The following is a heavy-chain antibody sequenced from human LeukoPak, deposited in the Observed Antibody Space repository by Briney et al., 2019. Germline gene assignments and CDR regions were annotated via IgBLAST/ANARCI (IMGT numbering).Heavy chain of an antibody. D-gene: IGHD3-16*02. CDR1: GGTFSSYA. V-gene: IGHV1-69*13. CDR3: ARASVITFGGVIVRGAFDI. J-gene: IGHJ3*02. Sequence: ASVKVSCKASGGTFSSYAISWVRQAPGQGLEWMGRIIPIFGTANYAQKFQGRVTITADESTSTAYMELSSLRSEDTAVYYCARASVITFGGVIVRGAFDIWGQGTTVTVSS. CDR2: IIPIFGTA.